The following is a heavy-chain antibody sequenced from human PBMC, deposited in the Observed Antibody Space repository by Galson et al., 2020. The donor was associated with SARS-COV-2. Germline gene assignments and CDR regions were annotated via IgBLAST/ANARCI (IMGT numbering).Heavy chain of an antibody. Sequence: GRFTISRDNAKNSLYLQLNNLTAEDTAVYYCVRDSPSLWFEDSRHYDHWGQGTLVTVSS. V-gene: IGHV3-11*06. CDR3: VRDSPSLWFEDSRHYDH. J-gene: IGHJ4*02. D-gene: IGHD3-10*01.